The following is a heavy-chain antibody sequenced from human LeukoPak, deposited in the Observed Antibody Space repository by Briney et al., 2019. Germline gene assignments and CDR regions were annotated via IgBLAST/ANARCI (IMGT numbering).Heavy chain of an antibody. D-gene: IGHD3-3*01. V-gene: IGHV4-38-2*02. CDR3: ARTLPTYYDFWSGPLFDY. J-gene: IGHJ4*02. CDR2: IYHSGST. Sequence: SETLSLTCTVSGYSVSSGYYWGWIRQPPGKGLEWIGIIYHSGSTYYNPSLKSRVTISLDTSKNQFSLKLSSVTAADTAVYYCARTLPTYYDFWSGPLFDYWGQGTLVTVSS. CDR1: GYSVSSGYY.